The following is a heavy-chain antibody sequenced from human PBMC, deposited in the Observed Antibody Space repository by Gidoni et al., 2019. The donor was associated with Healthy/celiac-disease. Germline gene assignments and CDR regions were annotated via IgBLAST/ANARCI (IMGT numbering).Heavy chain of an antibody. CDR1: GGSISSYH. Sequence: QVQLLESVPGLVKPSETLSLTCTVSGGSISSYHWSWIRQPPGKGLEWIGYIYYSGSNNYNPSLKIRVTIAEDTSKNQFSLKLSSVTAADTAVYYCASYYYDRGDYWYFDLWGRGTLVTVSS. J-gene: IGHJ2*01. CDR3: ASYYYDRGDYWYFDL. V-gene: IGHV4-59*01. CDR2: IYYSGSN. D-gene: IGHD3-22*01.